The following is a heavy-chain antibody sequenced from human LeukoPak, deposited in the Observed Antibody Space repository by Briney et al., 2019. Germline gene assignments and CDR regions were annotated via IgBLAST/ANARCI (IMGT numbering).Heavy chain of an antibody. D-gene: IGHD2/OR15-2a*01. CDR2: INPNSGGT. V-gene: IGHV1-2*02. Sequence: ASVKVPCKASGYTFTGYYMHWVRQAPGQGLEWMGWINPNSGGTNYAQKFQGRVTMTRDTSISTAYMELSRLRSDDTAVYYCARVIYATYYFDYWGQGTLVTVSS. CDR3: ARVIYATYYFDY. J-gene: IGHJ4*02. CDR1: GYTFTGYY.